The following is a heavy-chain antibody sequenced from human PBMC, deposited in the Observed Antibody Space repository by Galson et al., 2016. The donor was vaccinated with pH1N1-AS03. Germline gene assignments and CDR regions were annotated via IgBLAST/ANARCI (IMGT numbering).Heavy chain of an antibody. Sequence: SVKVSCKASGYTFTNYAISWVRQAPGQGLEWMGWSSAYNFNTNYAQNFKGRVTMTTDTSTSTAYMELRSLNSDDTDVYYCSRDELGVGIVPAGTKTFEYWGQGTLVIVSS. D-gene: IGHD6-13*01. CDR2: SSAYNFNT. CDR3: SRDELGVGIVPAGTKTFEY. V-gene: IGHV1-18*01. J-gene: IGHJ4*02. CDR1: GYTFTNYA.